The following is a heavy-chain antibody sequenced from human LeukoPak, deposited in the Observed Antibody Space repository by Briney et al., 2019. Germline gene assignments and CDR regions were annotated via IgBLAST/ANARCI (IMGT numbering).Heavy chain of an antibody. Sequence: SETLSLTCTVSGGSISSYYWSWIRQPPGKGLELIGYIYYSGSTNYNPSLKSRVIISVDTSKNQFSLKLSSVTAADTAVYYCARAIASTGRWGFDCWGQGTLVTVSS. CDR2: IYYSGST. V-gene: IGHV4-59*01. CDR1: GGSISSYY. CDR3: ARAIASTGRWGFDC. D-gene: IGHD6-13*01. J-gene: IGHJ4*02.